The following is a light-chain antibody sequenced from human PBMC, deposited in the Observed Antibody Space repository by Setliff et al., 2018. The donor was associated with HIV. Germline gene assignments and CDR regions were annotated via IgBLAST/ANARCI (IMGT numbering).Light chain of an antibody. Sequence: QSALTQPPSASGSPGQSVTISCTGTSSDVGDYNYVSWYQQHPGKAPKLMIYEVSKRPSGVPDRFSGSKSGNTASLTVSGLQAEDEADYYCSSYAGSNNVVFGGGTKGTVL. V-gene: IGLV2-8*01. CDR1: SSDVGDYNY. CDR3: SSYAGSNNVV. J-gene: IGLJ2*01. CDR2: EVS.